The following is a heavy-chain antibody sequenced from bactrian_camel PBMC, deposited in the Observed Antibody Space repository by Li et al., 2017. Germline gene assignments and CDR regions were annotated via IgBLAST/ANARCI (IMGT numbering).Heavy chain of an antibody. CDR3: AADSPCPASCGGILLPHLGGVGKY. V-gene: IGHV3S53*01. CDR2: IDMDGPT. D-gene: IGHD2*01. CDR1: GHIDRTYH. J-gene: IGHJ4*01. Sequence: QVQLVESGGGSVEAGGSLRLSCVYSGHIDRTYHLGWFRQVPGKEREGVATIDMDGPTNYTESVKGRFIISKDNAKNTLSLQMNDLKPEDTAMYLCAADSPCPASCGGILLPHLGGVGKYWGQGTQVTVS.